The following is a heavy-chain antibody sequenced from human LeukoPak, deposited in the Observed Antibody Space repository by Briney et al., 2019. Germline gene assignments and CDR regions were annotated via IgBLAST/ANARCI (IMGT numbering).Heavy chain of an antibody. CDR1: GFTFSSYW. CDR3: ARAGYCSSTSCYYYFDY. CDR2: VNSDGSST. J-gene: IGHJ4*02. V-gene: IGHV3-74*01. Sequence: GGSLRLSCAASGFTFSSYWMHWVRRAPGKGLVWVSRVNSDGSSTTYAGSVKGRFTISRDNAKSTLYLQMNSLRAEDTAVYYCARAGYCSSTSCYYYFDYWGQGTLVTVSS. D-gene: IGHD2-2*01.